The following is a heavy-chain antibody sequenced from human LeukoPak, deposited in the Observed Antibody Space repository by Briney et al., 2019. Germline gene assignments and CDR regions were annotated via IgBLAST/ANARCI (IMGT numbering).Heavy chain of an antibody. Sequence: SETLSLTCTVSGGSISSYYWSWIRQPPGKGLEWIGYIYYSGSTNYNPSLKSRVTISVDTSKNQFSLKLSSVTAADTAVYYCARVSGSPTGGEFDYWGQGTLVTVSS. CDR1: GGSISSYY. V-gene: IGHV4-59*01. D-gene: IGHD1-26*01. CDR3: ARVSGSPTGGEFDY. J-gene: IGHJ4*02. CDR2: IYYSGST.